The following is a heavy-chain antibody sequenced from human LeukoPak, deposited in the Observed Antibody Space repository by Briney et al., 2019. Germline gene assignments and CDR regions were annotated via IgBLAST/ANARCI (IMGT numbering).Heavy chain of an antibody. V-gene: IGHV4-38-2*02. CDR2: IYHTGST. CDR3: ARGYYDSSGYYYPMSWFDP. J-gene: IGHJ5*02. D-gene: IGHD3-22*01. Sequence: SETLSLTCSVSGYSISNSYFWGWIRQPPGKGLEWIGSIYHTGSTYYNPSLKSRVTISVDTSKNQFSLNLSSVTAADTAVYYCARGYYDSSGYYYPMSWFDPWGQGTLVTVS. CDR1: GYSISNSYF.